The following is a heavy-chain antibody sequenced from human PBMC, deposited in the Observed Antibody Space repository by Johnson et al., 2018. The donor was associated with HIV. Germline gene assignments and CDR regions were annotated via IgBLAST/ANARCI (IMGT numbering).Heavy chain of an antibody. CDR1: GFTVSSNY. CDR2: IYSGGST. D-gene: IGHD7-27*01. V-gene: IGHV3-53*01. J-gene: IGHJ3*01. CDR3: ARDGESQKLPLGDAFDV. Sequence: MQLVESGGGLIQPGGSLRLSCAASGFTVSSNYMSWVRQAPGKGLEWVSVIYSGGSTYYADSVRDRFTISRDNSRNTLYLQMRNLRVDDTGIYYCARDGESQKLPLGDAFDVWGQGTLVTVSS.